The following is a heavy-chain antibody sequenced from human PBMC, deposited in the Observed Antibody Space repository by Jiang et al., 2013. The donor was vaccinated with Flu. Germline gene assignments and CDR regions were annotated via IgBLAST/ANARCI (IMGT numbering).Heavy chain of an antibody. Sequence: EVKKPGESLKISCKGSGYSFTTDWIAWVRQMPGKGLEWMGVTYPGDSDTRYSPSFQGQVTFSADKSISTAYLQWSSLKASDTAMYYCARVIPTGTYYFDYWGQGTLVTVSS. CDR3: ARVIPTGTYYFDY. D-gene: IGHD1-14*01. J-gene: IGHJ4*02. CDR1: GYSFTTDW. CDR2: TYPGDSDT. V-gene: IGHV5-51*01.